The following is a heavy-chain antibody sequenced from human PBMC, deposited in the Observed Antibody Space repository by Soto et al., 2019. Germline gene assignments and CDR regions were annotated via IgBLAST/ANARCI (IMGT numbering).Heavy chain of an antibody. CDR2: VSYSGSP. V-gene: IGHV4-39*01. D-gene: IGHD3-22*01. CDR3: ARHYINGGLFAF. Sequence: QLQLQESGPGLVKSLETLSLTCSVSGASVSSSHYWGWIRKPPGKGLEGIGSVSYSGSPHYSPSFKKGIPISVVTSNLESSLRVRSVTATDTAGYFCARHYINGGLFAFWGQGKLVTVSS. J-gene: IGHJ4*02. CDR1: GASVSSSHY.